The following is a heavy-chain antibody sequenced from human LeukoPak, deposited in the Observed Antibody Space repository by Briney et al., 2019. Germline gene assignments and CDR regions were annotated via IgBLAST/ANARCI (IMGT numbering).Heavy chain of an antibody. D-gene: IGHD2-2*01. CDR3: VSCGTTTCIIRFDH. V-gene: IGHV3-7*01. J-gene: IGHJ4*02. Sequence: GGSLRLSCAASGFTFSRYWMNWVRQAPGKGLEWVASIKEDGSEKSYVDSVKGRFPISRDNAKNSLYLQMNSPRAEDTAVYYCVSCGTTTCIIRFDHWGQGTLVTVSS. CDR2: IKEDGSEK. CDR1: GFTFSRYW.